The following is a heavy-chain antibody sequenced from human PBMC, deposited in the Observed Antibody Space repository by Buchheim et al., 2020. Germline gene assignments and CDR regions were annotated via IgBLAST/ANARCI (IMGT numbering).Heavy chain of an antibody. J-gene: IGHJ4*02. CDR2: IYSGGST. Sequence: EVQLLESRGGLAQPGGSLTLSCAASGFTVSSTYMSWVRQAPGKGLEWVLIIYSGGSTYSADSVKGRFTISRDNSKNALYLQMNSLRAEDTAVYFCARGSPVTYYFDHWGQGAL. V-gene: IGHV3-66*01. D-gene: IGHD4-17*01. CDR3: ARGSPVTYYFDH. CDR1: GFTVSSTY.